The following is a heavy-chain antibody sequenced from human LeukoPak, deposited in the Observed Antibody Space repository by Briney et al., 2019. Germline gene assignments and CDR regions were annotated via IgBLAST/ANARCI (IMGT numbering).Heavy chain of an antibody. CDR1: GYTFTGYY. J-gene: IGHJ6*02. Sequence: ASVKVSCKASGYTFTGYYMHWVRQAPGQGLEWMGWINPNSGGTNYAQKFQGRVTMTRDTSISTAYMELSRLRSDDTDVYYCARVGYDFWSGYYEGPYYYYGMDVWGQGTTVTVSS. V-gene: IGHV1-2*02. CDR2: INPNSGGT. CDR3: ARVGYDFWSGYYEGPYYYYGMDV. D-gene: IGHD3-3*01.